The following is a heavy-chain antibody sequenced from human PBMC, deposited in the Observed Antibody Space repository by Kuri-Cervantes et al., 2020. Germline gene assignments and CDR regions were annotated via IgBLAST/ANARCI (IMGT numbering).Heavy chain of an antibody. V-gene: IGHV3-33*01. CDR1: GFTFSSYG. Sequence: GESLKISCAASGFTFSSYGMHWVRQAPGKGLEWVAVIWYDGSNKYYADSVKGRFTISRDNSKNTLYLQMNSLRAEDTAVYYCARDWRYCSSTSCYAVRPGSFDYWGQGTLVTSPQ. CDR2: IWYDGSNK. CDR3: ARDWRYCSSTSCYAVRPGSFDY. J-gene: IGHJ4*02. D-gene: IGHD2-2*01.